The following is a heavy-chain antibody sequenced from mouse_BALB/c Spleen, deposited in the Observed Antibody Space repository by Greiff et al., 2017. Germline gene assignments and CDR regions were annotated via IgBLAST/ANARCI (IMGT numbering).Heavy chain of an antibody. CDR3: VREYGYDVWFAY. CDR2: IRSKSNNYAT. J-gene: IGHJ3*01. D-gene: IGHD2-2*01. V-gene: IGHV10S3*01. Sequence: DAGGGLVQPKGSLKLSCAASGFTFNTNAMNWVRQAPGKGLEWVARIRSKSNNYATYYADSVKDRFTISRDDSQSMLYLQMNNLKTEDTAMYYCVREYGYDVWFAYWGQGTLVTVSA. CDR1: GFTFNTNA.